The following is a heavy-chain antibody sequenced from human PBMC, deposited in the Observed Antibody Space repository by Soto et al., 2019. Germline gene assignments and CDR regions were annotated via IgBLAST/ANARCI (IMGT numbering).Heavy chain of an antibody. V-gene: IGHV4-39*01. D-gene: IGHD6-25*01. J-gene: IGHJ4*02. CDR2: AYFSGGNT. CDR1: GDSMRGYHFY. CDR3: AYGSSSAWIDY. Sequence: PSETLSLTCSVSGDSMRGYHFYWGWIRQAPGKGLEWIGSAYFSGGNTYYSPSLKSRVSISVDTSKNEFSLRLTSLTAADTAVYFCAYGSSSAWIDYWGQGTLVTVSS.